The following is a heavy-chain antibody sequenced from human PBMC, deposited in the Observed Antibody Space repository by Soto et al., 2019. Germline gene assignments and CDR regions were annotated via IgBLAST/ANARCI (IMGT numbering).Heavy chain of an antibody. Sequence: PSETLSLTCAVSGGSISSGGYSWSWIRQAPGKGLEWIGYIYHSGSTYYDPSLKSRVTISVDRSKNQFSLKLSSVTAADTAVYYCARQSAAGIYYYYYYGMDVWGQGTTVTVSS. CDR3: ARQSAAGIYYYYYYGMDV. CDR1: GGSISSGGYS. D-gene: IGHD6-13*01. J-gene: IGHJ6*02. V-gene: IGHV4-30-2*01. CDR2: IYHSGST.